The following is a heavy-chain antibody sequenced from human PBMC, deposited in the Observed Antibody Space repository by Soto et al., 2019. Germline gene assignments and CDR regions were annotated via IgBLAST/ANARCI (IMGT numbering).Heavy chain of an antibody. CDR2: ISYDGRIK. Sequence: QAGGSLRLSCAASGFTFSSYAMHYVRQAPGKGLEWVALISYDGRIKYYADSVRGRFSISRDNSKNTLYLQMNSLRTEDTAVYYCARDHEPVAGTSLPGYWGQGTLVTVSS. CDR1: GFTFSSYA. D-gene: IGHD6-19*01. V-gene: IGHV3-30*04. J-gene: IGHJ4*02. CDR3: ARDHEPVAGTSLPGY.